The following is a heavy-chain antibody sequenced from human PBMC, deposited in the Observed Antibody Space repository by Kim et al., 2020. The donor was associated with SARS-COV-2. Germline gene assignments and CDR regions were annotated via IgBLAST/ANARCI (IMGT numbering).Heavy chain of an antibody. V-gene: IGHV2-5*02. CDR3: AHRRGANSIAVAGGNWFDP. Sequence: SGPTLVNPTQTLTLTCTFSGFSLSTSGVGVGWIRQPPGKALEWLALIYWDDDKRYSPSLKSRLTITKDTSKNQVVLTMTNMDPVDTATYYCAHRRGANSIAVAGGNWFDPWGQGTLVTVSS. CDR1: GFSLSTSGVG. J-gene: IGHJ5*02. CDR2: IYWDDDK. D-gene: IGHD6-19*01.